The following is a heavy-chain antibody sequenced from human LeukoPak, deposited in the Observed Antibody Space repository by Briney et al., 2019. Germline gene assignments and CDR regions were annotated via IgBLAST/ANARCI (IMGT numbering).Heavy chain of an antibody. CDR1: GYTFTSYA. Sequence: ASVKVSCKASGYTFTSYAMHWVRQAPGQRLEWMGWINAGNGNTKYSQKFQGRVTITRDTSASTAYMELSSLRSEDTAVYYCARTLHILRYFDWSRTDAFDIWGQGTMVTVSS. V-gene: IGHV1-3*01. D-gene: IGHD3-9*01. CDR2: INAGNGNT. CDR3: ARTLHILRYFDWSRTDAFDI. J-gene: IGHJ3*02.